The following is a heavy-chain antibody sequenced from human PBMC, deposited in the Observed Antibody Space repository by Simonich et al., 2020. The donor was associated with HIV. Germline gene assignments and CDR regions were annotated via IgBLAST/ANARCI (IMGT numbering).Heavy chain of an antibody. CDR1: GYSFTSYW. J-gene: IGHJ5*02. CDR2: IYPGDSDT. Sequence: EVQLVQSGAEVKKPGESLQISCKGSGYSFTSYWIVWVRHMPGKGLEWVGIIYPGDSDTKYSPSVQGQVTISADKYISTAYLQWSSLKASDTAMYYCAKSNGNWFDPWGRGTLVTVSS. V-gene: IGHV5-51*01. D-gene: IGHD7-27*01. CDR3: AKSNGNWFDP.